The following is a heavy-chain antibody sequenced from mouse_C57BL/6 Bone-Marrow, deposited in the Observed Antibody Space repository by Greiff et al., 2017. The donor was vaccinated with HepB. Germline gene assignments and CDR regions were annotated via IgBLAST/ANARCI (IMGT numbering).Heavy chain of an antibody. CDR3: ARRRNYGSSYTLYWYFDV. Sequence: QVQLQQPGAELVKPGASVKLSCKASGYTFTSYWMHWVKQRPGRGLEWIGRIDPNSGGTKYNEKFKSKATLTVDKPSSTAYMQRSSLTSEDSAVYYCARRRNYGSSYTLYWYFDVWGTGTTVTVSS. J-gene: IGHJ1*03. D-gene: IGHD1-1*01. CDR2: IDPNSGGT. V-gene: IGHV1-72*01. CDR1: GYTFTSYW.